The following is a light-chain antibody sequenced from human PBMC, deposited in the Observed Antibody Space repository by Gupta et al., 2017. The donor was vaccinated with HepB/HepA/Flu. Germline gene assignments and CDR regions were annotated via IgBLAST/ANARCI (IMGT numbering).Light chain of an antibody. CDR1: SGITVATYR. Sequence: QAVLTQPSSLSASPAASASLTCTLRSGITVATYRIYLYQQKPGSPPQYLLRYKSDSDKQQGSGVPSRFSGSKDASANAGILLISGLQAEDEADYYCLIWNSSTWIFGGGTRLTVL. V-gene: IGLV5-45*02. CDR2: YKSDSDK. CDR3: LIWNSSTWI. J-gene: IGLJ2*01.